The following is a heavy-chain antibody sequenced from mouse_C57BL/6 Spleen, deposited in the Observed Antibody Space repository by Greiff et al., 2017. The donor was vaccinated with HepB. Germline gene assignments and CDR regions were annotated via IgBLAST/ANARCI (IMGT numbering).Heavy chain of an antibody. Sequence: EVQRVESGGGLVKPGGSLKLSCAASGFTFSSYAMSWVRQTPEKRLEWVATISDGGSYTYYPDNVKGRFTISRDNAKNNLYLQMSHLKSEDTAMYYCAREGDYSDYAMDYWGQGTSVTVSS. V-gene: IGHV5-4*01. CDR2: ISDGGSYT. CDR3: AREGDYSDYAMDY. J-gene: IGHJ4*01. D-gene: IGHD1-1*01. CDR1: GFTFSSYA.